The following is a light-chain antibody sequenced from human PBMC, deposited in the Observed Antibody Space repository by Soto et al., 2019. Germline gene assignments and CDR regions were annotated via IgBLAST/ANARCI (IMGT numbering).Light chain of an antibody. CDR2: AAS. V-gene: IGKV3-15*01. CDR3: QQYNKWYT. Sequence: EIVMTQSPATLSVSPGERATLSCRASQSVSINLAWYQHKPGQAPRLLIYAASTRASGIPVRFSGSGSGTEFTLTISSLQSEDFAVYYCQQYNKWYTFGQGTKVDI. CDR1: QSVSIN. J-gene: IGKJ2*01.